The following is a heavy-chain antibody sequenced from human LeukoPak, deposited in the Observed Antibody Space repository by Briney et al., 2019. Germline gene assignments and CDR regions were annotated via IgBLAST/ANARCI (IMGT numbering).Heavy chain of an antibody. CDR1: GFTFSSYG. Sequence: GGSLRLSCAASGFTFSSYGMSWFRQAPGKGLEWLSAISGSGGSTYYADSVQGRFTISRDNSRNTLYLQMSSLRAEDTAVYYCANSPKSDYWGQGTLVTVSS. V-gene: IGHV3-23*01. CDR2: ISGSGGST. J-gene: IGHJ4*02. CDR3: ANSPKSDY.